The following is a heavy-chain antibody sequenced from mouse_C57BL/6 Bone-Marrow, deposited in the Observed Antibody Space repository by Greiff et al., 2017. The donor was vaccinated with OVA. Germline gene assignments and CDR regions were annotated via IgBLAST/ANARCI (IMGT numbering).Heavy chain of an antibody. D-gene: IGHD2-5*01. V-gene: IGHV1-15*01. CDR3: TRGYSNYYAMDY. J-gene: IGHJ4*01. CDR2: IDPETGGT. Sequence: QVLLKQSGAELVRPGASVTLSCKASGYTFTDYEMHWVKQTPVHGLEWIGAIDPETGGTAYNQKFKGKALLTADKSSSTAYMELRSLTSEDSAVYYCTRGYSNYYAMDYWGQGTSVTVSS. CDR1: GYTFTDYE.